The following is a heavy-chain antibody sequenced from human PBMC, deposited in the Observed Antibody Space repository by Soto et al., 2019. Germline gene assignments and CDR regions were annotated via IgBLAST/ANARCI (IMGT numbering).Heavy chain of an antibody. CDR3: ARDQLGVVVVVAAMGGMDV. D-gene: IGHD2-15*01. CDR1: GFTFSSYT. V-gene: IGHV3-30-3*01. CDR2: ISYDGSNK. J-gene: IGHJ6*02. Sequence: QVQLVESGGGVVQPGRSLRLSCAASGFTFSSYTMHWVRQAPGKGLEWVAVISYDGSNKYYVDSVKGRFIISRDNSKNTLFLQMNSLSAEDTAVYYWARDQLGVVVVVAAMGGMDVWGQGTTVTVSS.